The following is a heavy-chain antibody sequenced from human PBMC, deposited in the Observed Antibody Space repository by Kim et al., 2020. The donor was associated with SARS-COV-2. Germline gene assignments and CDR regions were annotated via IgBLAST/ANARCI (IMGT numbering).Heavy chain of an antibody. V-gene: IGHV1-46*01. CDR1: GFTFTNYF. D-gene: IGHD6-25*01. CDR2: INPSGAFT. Sequence: SVKVSCKASGFTFTNYFMHWVRQAPGQGLEWMGTINPSGAFTLFTQKYQGRVIITKDTSTSTVYMEVSSLRSEDTAGYFCAREAALIAAPQKNFDYWGQGTLVTVSS. J-gene: IGHJ4*02. CDR3: AREAALIAAPQKNFDY.